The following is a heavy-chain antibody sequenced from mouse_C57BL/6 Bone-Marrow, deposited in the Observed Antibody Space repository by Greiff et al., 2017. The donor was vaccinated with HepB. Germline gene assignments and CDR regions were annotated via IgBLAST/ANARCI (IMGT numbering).Heavy chain of an antibody. Sequence: LVESGAELVRPGTSVKMSCKASGYTFTNYWIGWAKQRPGHGLEWIGDIYPGGGYTNYNEKFKGKATLTADKSSSTAYMQFSSLTSEDSAIYYCARGGLGAPMDYWGQGTSVTVSS. CDR3: ARGGLGAPMDY. V-gene: IGHV1-63*01. D-gene: IGHD2-4*01. J-gene: IGHJ4*01. CDR2: IYPGGGYT. CDR1: GYTFTNYW.